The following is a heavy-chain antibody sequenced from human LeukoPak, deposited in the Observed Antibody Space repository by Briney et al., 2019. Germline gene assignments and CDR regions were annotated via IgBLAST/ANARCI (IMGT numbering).Heavy chain of an antibody. V-gene: IGHV1-69*01. CDR1: GGTFRSYG. D-gene: IGHD2-2*01. CDR3: VRGLYCSSRISCYDYGLDV. Sequence: EASVKVSCKTSGGTFRSYGLNWVRQAPGQGLEWVGAFIPILGTPRHAQNLQGRVTITADESTSTGYMELSSLRYEDTAVYYCVRGLYCSSRISCYDYGLDVWGQGTTVTVSS. J-gene: IGHJ6*02. CDR2: FIPILGTP.